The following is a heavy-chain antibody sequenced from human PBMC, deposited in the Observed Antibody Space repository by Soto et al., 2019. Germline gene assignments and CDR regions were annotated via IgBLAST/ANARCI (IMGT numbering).Heavy chain of an antibody. J-gene: IGHJ4*02. CDR2: LYWDDDK. CDR3: ARTSVNWGSRGLVDY. Sequence: QITLKESGPTLVKPTQTLTLTCTFSGFSLSTSGVGVGWIRQPPGKALEWLAFLYWDDDKRYSPSLKSRLTIPKDTSQAQVLLTMTNLDPVDTATYYCARTSVNWGSRGLVDYWGQGTLVTVAS. CDR1: GFSLSTSGVG. V-gene: IGHV2-5*02. D-gene: IGHD7-27*01.